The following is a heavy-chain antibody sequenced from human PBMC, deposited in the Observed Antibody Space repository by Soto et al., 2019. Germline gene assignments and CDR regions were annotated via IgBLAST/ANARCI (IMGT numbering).Heavy chain of an antibody. CDR2: INHSGST. V-gene: IGHV4-30-2*01. Sequence: SETLSLTCAVSGGSISSGGYSWSWIRQPPGKGLEWIGEINHSGSTNYNPSLKSRVTISVDTSKNQFSLKLSSVTAADTAVYYCARVFRIAAAGYYYGMDVWGQGTTVTVSS. CDR1: GGSISSGGYS. J-gene: IGHJ6*02. CDR3: ARVFRIAAAGYYYGMDV. D-gene: IGHD6-13*01.